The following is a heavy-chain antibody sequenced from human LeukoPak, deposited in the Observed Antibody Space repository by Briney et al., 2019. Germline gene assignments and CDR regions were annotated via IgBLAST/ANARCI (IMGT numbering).Heavy chain of an antibody. D-gene: IGHD6-13*01. V-gene: IGHV3-7*01. CDR2: IKQDGSEK. Sequence: PGGSLRLSCAASGFTFTTYWMGWVRQAPGKGLEWVANIKQDGSEKYYVDSVKGRFTISRDNAKNSLYLQMSILRAGDTAIYYCAREGIAATADYWGQGTLVTVSS. CDR3: AREGIAATADY. CDR1: GFTFTTYW. J-gene: IGHJ4*02.